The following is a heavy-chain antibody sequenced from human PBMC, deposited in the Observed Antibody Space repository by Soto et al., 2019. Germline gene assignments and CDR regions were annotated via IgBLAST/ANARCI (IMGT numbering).Heavy chain of an antibody. D-gene: IGHD3-3*01. CDR1: VGSISSGGYS. J-gene: IGHJ6*02. V-gene: IGHV4-30-2*05. Sequence: PSETLSLACAVSVGSISSGGYSWSWVRQPPGKGLEWIGYIYHSGSTYYNPSLKSRVTISVDTSKNQFSLKLSSVTAADTAVYYCARDNILGILYGGMDVWGQGTTVTVSS. CDR2: IYHSGST. CDR3: ARDNILGILYGGMDV.